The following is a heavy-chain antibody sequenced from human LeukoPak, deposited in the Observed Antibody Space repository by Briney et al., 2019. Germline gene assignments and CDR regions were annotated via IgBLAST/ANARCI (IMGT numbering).Heavy chain of an antibody. V-gene: IGHV4-59*01. D-gene: IGHD3-16*01. CDR3: ARETSQKGAHYMDV. Sequence: AETLSLTCPVSGNSINSYYWSWIRQPPGKGLKCIGNIYYSGYTTYSPSLRSRVTISVDTSKNQFSLKLSSVTAADTAVYYCARETSQKGAHYMDVWGKGTTITISS. J-gene: IGHJ6*03. CDR2: IYYSGYT. CDR1: GNSINSYY.